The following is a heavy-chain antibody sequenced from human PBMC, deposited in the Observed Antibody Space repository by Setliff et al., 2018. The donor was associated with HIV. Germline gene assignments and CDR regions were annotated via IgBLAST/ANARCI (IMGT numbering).Heavy chain of an antibody. J-gene: IGHJ4*02. CDR2: IYYSGST. D-gene: IGHD3-10*01. V-gene: IGHV4-39*07. CDR3: VREGVRRGLGSGSFRYRAYYFDQ. Sequence: SETLSLTCTVSGGSISTSSSYWGWIRQPPGKGLEWIGSIYYSGSTYFSPSLKSRITISVDTSKNQFSLNLRSVTAADTAVYYCVREGVRRGLGSGSFRYRAYYFDQWGQGTLVTVS. CDR1: GGSISTSSSY.